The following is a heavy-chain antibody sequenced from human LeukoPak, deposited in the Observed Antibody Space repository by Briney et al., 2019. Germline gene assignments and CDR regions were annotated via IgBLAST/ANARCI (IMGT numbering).Heavy chain of an antibody. J-gene: IGHJ3*02. Sequence: PSETLSLTCTVSGGSISSSSYYWGWIRQPPGKGLEWIGYIYYSGSTNYNPSLKSRVTISVDTSKNQFSLKLSSVTAADTAVYYCARDHQGSDIWGQGTMVTVSS. CDR1: GGSISSSSYY. CDR3: ARDHQGSDI. V-gene: IGHV4-61*05. CDR2: IYYSGST.